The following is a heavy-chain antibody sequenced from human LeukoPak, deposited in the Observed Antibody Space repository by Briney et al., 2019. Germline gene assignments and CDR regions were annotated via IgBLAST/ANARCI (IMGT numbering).Heavy chain of an antibody. D-gene: IGHD1-26*01. CDR2: IKQDGSEE. V-gene: IGHV3-7*01. CDR1: GFTFSSYW. J-gene: IGHJ4*02. CDR3: ARGSSAGASLRHDY. Sequence: GSLRLSCAASGFTFSSYWMSWVRQAPGKGLEWVANIKQDGSEENFVDSVKGRFTISRDNAKKSLYLQMNSLRAEDTAVYYCARGSSAGASLRHDYWGQGTLVTVSS.